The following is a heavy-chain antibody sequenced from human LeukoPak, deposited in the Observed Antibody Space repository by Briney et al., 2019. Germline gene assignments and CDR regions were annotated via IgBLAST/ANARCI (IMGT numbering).Heavy chain of an antibody. D-gene: IGHD3-10*01. Sequence: SETLSLACAVSGYSISSGYYWGWIRPPSGKGLEWIGSIYHSGSTYYNPSLKSRVTISVDTSKNQFSLKLSSVTAADTAVYYCAVNYYGSGRPTNAFDYWGQGTLVTVSS. J-gene: IGHJ4*02. CDR3: AVNYYGSGRPTNAFDY. CDR2: IYHSGST. CDR1: GYSISSGYY. V-gene: IGHV4-38-2*01.